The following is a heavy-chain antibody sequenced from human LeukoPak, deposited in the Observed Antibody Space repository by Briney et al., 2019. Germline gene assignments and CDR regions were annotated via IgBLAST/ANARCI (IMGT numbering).Heavy chain of an antibody. D-gene: IGHD2-2*01. J-gene: IGHJ6*03. CDR1: GYTFTSYY. CDR2: INPSGGST. V-gene: IGHV1-46*01. CDR3: ARAIPATADYYYYMDV. Sequence: GASVKVSCKASGYTFTSYYMHWVRQAPGQGLEWMGIINPSGGSTSYAQKLQGRVTMTTDTSTSTAYMELRSLRSGDTAVYYCARAIPATADYYYYMDVWGKGTTVTVSS.